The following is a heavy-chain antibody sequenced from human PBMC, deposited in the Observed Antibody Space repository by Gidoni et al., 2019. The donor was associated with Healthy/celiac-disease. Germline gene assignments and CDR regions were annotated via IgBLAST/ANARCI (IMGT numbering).Heavy chain of an antibody. CDR1: GGSVSSGSYY. CDR2: IYYSVST. CDR3: ARDVYCSGGSCYSGFDY. Sequence: QVQLQESGPGLVKPSETLSLTCTVSGGSVSSGSYYWSWIRQPPGKGLEWLGYIYYSVSTNYNPSLKSRVTISVDTSKNQFSLKLSSVTAADTAVYYCARDVYCSGGSCYSGFDYWGQGTLVTVSS. V-gene: IGHV4-61*01. D-gene: IGHD2-15*01. J-gene: IGHJ4*02.